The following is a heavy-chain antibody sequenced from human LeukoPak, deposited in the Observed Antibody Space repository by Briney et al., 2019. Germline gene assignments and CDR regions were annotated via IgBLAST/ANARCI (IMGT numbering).Heavy chain of an antibody. D-gene: IGHD1-26*01. Sequence: SETLSLTCTVSGGSISSSSYYWGWIRQPPGKGLEWIGSIYYSGSTYYNPSLKSRVTISVDTSKNQFSLNLSSVTAADTAVFYCARHLRFSDFPWYMDVWGKGTTVTVSS. CDR3: ARHLRFSDFPWYMDV. V-gene: IGHV4-39*01. CDR2: IYYSGST. J-gene: IGHJ6*04. CDR1: GGSISSSSYY.